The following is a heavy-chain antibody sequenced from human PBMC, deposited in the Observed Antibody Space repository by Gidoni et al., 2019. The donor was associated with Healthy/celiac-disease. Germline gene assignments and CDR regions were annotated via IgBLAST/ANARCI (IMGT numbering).Heavy chain of an antibody. CDR1: GGSFSGYY. CDR3: ASGIWAYYFDY. Sequence: QVQLQQWGAGLLKPSATLSLTCAVYGGSFSGYYWSWIRQPPGKGLEWIGEINHSGSTNYNPSLKSRVTISVDTSKNQFSLKLSSVTAADTAVYYCASGIWAYYFDYWGQGTLVTVSS. D-gene: IGHD3-10*01. V-gene: IGHV4-34*01. CDR2: INHSGST. J-gene: IGHJ4*02.